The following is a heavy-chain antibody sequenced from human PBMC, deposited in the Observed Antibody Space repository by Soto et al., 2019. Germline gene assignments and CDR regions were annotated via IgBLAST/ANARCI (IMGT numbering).Heavy chain of an antibody. J-gene: IGHJ4*02. Sequence: EVQLLESGGGLVQPGGSLRLSCAASGFTFGNYAFSWVRQAPGKGLEWVSVISGGGDATYYPDSVKGRFTTSRDNSKNTVYLQMNSLRAEDTAVYYCAKNSLGSITVPALYYFDYWGQGTLVTVSS. D-gene: IGHD6-19*01. CDR1: GFTFGNYA. V-gene: IGHV3-23*01. CDR3: AKNSLGSITVPALYYFDY. CDR2: ISGGGDAT.